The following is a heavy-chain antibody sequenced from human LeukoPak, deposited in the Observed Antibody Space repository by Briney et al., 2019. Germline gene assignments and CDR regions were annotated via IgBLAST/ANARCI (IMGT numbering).Heavy chain of an antibody. CDR2: ISGSGGTT. CDR1: GFTFSSYA. V-gene: IGHV3-23*01. Sequence: SGGSLTLSCAASGFTFSSYAMSWVRQAPGKGLEWLSAISGSGGTTYYADSVKGRLTVSRDNSQNTLYLHINSLRVEDTAVFHCAKGSLTRGYSTYEFWGQGTLVTVSS. J-gene: IGHJ4*02. CDR3: AKGSLTRGYSTYEF. D-gene: IGHD5-18*01.